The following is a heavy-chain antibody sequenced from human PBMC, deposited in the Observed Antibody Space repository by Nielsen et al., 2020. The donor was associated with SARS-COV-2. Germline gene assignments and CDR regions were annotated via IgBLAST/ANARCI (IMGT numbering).Heavy chain of an antibody. CDR3: ARDLFAGSRPQSWFDP. CDR1: GFTFSSYG. V-gene: IGHV3-33*08. D-gene: IGHD1-26*01. CDR2: IWYDGSNK. J-gene: IGHJ5*02. Sequence: GESLKISCAASGFTFSSYGMHWVRQAPGKGLEWVAVIWYDGSNKYYADSVKGRFTISRDNAKNSLYLQMNSLRAEDTAVYYCARDLFAGSRPQSWFDPWGQGTLVTVSS.